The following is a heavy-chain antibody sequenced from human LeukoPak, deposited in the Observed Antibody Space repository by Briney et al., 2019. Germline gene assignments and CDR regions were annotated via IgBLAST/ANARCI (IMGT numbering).Heavy chain of an antibody. Sequence: PSETLSLTCAVYGGSFSGYYWSWVRQPPGKGLEWIGEINHSGSTNYNPSLKSRVTISVDTSKNQFSLKLSSVTAADTAVYYCAREADYGDYATFVYWGQGTLVNVSS. J-gene: IGHJ4*02. CDR1: GGSFSGYY. CDR3: AREADYGDYATFVY. V-gene: IGHV4-34*01. D-gene: IGHD4-17*01. CDR2: INHSGST.